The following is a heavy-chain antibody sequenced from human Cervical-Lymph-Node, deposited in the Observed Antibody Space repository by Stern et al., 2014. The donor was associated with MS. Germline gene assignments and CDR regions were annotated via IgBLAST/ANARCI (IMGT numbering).Heavy chain of an antibody. CDR3: ARDRGSYSDY. V-gene: IGHV1-2*02. CDR1: GYTFTAYF. J-gene: IGHJ4*02. Sequence: DQLVESGAEVERPGASVKVSCKASGYTFTAYFLHWVRQAPGQGLEWMGWISTKTGSATYAQKFQDRVTMTRDTSINTGYMEVSSLRSDDTAVYYCARDRGSYSDYWGQGTLVAVSS. D-gene: IGHD1-26*01. CDR2: ISTKTGSA.